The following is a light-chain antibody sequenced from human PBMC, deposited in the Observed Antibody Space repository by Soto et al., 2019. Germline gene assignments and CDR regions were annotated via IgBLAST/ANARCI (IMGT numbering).Light chain of an antibody. V-gene: IGKV4-1*01. CDR3: QQYYTTPLT. CDR2: WAS. Sequence: DIVMTQSPDSLALSLGERASSNCKSSQVFLYSSNHKNYLAWYQQKPGQPPKLLIYWASTRESGVPDRFSGSGSGTDFTLTISSLQAEDVAVYYCQQYYTTPLTFGGGTKVDIK. J-gene: IGKJ4*01. CDR1: QVFLYSSNHKNY.